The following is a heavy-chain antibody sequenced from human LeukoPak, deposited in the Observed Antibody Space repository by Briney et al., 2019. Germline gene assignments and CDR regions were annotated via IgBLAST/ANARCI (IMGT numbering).Heavy chain of an antibody. D-gene: IGHD2-21*02. CDR2: IYTSGST. CDR1: GGSVSSYH. Sequence: PSETLSVTCTVSGGSVSSYHWSWIRQPAGKGLEWIGRIYTSGSTNYNPSLKSRVTISVDKSKNQFSLRLSSVTAADTAVYYCATEPHTVTAFNWFHPWGQGTLVTVSS. CDR3: ATEPHTVTAFNWFHP. J-gene: IGHJ5*02. V-gene: IGHV4-4*07.